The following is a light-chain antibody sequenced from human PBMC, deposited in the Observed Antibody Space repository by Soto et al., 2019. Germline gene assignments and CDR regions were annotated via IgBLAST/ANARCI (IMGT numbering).Light chain of an antibody. Sequence: EIVLTQSPATLSLSPGERATLSCRASQSVSSYLAWYQPKPGQAPRLLIYATSNRATGIPARFSGSGSGTDFTLTISSLEPEDFAVYYCQQRSSWPFTFGPGTKVDIK. V-gene: IGKV3-11*01. CDR3: QQRSSWPFT. CDR1: QSVSSY. CDR2: ATS. J-gene: IGKJ3*01.